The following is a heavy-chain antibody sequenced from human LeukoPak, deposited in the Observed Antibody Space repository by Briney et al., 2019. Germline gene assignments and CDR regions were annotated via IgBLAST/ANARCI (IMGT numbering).Heavy chain of an antibody. Sequence: KASETLSLTCAVYGGSFSGYYWSWIRQPPGKGLEWIGEINHSGSTNYNPSLKSRATISVDTSKNQFSLKLSSVTAADTAVYYCARFPPYYGDGGYWGQGTLVTVSS. V-gene: IGHV4-34*01. D-gene: IGHD4-17*01. J-gene: IGHJ4*02. CDR1: GGSFSGYY. CDR3: ARFPPYYGDGGY. CDR2: INHSGST.